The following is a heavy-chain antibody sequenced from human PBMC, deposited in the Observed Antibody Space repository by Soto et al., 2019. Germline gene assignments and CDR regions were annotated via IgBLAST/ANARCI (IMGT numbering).Heavy chain of an antibody. CDR1: EFTFSNYG. Sequence: QVQLVESGGGVVQPGRSLRLSCAASEFTFSNYGMHWVRQAPGKGVEWEAVILNDGSNRYHADSVKDRFTISRDNSKXXXXXXXXXXXXXXXXXXXXXXDDEYSGNGMDVWGQGTTVTVS. J-gene: IGHJ6*02. V-gene: IGHV3-33*01. D-gene: IGHD3-10*01. CDR3: XXDDEYSGNGMDV. CDR2: ILNDGSNR.